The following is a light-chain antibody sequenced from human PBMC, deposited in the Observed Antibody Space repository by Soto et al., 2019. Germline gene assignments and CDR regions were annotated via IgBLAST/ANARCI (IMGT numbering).Light chain of an antibody. CDR3: QHYNSYPWT. CDR2: KAS. Sequence: DIQMPQSPSTLSASVGDRVTITCRASQSISSWLAWYQQKPGKAPNLLIHKASHLESGVPSRFSGSGSGTEFTLTISSLQPGDFATYYCQHYNSYPWTFGQGTKVDIK. CDR1: QSISSW. J-gene: IGKJ1*01. V-gene: IGKV1-5*03.